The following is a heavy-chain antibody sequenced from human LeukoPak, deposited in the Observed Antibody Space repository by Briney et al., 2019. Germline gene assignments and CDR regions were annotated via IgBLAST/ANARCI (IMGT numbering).Heavy chain of an antibody. CDR3: AREGQRGMVTTAGLDY. J-gene: IGHJ4*02. CDR1: GGTFSSYA. Sequence: SVKVSCKASGGTFSSYAISWVRQAPGQGLEWMGRIIPILGIANYAQKFQGRVTITADKSTSTAYMELSSLRSEDTAVYYCAREGQRGMVTTAGLDYWGQGTLVTVSS. V-gene: IGHV1-69*04. D-gene: IGHD4-17*01. CDR2: IIPILGIA.